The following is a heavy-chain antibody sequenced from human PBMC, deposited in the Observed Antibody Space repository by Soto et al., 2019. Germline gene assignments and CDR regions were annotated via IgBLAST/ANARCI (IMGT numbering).Heavy chain of an antibody. J-gene: IGHJ4*02. V-gene: IGHV3-33*01. D-gene: IGHD3-22*01. CDR2: IWYDGSNK. CDR3: ARDLDSSGYYPDY. Sequence: GGSLRLSCAASGFTFSSYGMHWVRQAPGKGLEWVAVIWYDGSNKYYADSVKGRFTISRDNSKNTLYLQMNSLRAEYMAVYYCARDLDSSGYYPDYWGQGTLVTVSS. CDR1: GFTFSSYG.